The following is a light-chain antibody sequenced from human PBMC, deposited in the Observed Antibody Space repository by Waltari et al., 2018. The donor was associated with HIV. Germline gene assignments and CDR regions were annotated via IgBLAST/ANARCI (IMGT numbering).Light chain of an antibody. Sequence: QTVVTQEPSFSVSPGGTVTLTCGLNSGSVSPTSFPSWYQQTPGQSPPTLIYSTNFLSSGFPDRFSGSILGNKAALTITGAQADDESDYYCLVHMGHGAWVFGGGTKLTVL. CDR3: LVHMGHGAWV. V-gene: IGLV8-61*01. J-gene: IGLJ3*02. CDR1: SGSVSPTSF. CDR2: STN.